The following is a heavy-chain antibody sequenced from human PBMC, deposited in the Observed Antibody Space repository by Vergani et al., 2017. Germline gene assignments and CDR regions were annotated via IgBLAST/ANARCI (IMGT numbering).Heavy chain of an antibody. CDR1: GFTSAGCA. D-gene: IGHD6-6*01. J-gene: IGHJ5*02. CDR3: AKDLGTSSGGGWFDP. V-gene: IGHV3-9*02. CDR2: ISWNSNSI. Sequence: EVQLEESGGGLVLPGRSLRLSCVASGFTSAGCAMHWVRQAPGKGLEWDSGISWNSNSIGYADSVKGRFTISRDNAKNSLYLQMNSLRAEDTALYYCAKDLGTSSGGGWFDPWGQGTLVTVSS.